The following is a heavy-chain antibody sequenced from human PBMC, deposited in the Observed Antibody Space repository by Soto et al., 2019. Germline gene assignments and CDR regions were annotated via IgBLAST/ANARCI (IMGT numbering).Heavy chain of an antibody. CDR3: ARSLSGGQLPPGPTHF. CDR2: IIPIFGTA. J-gene: IGHJ4*02. CDR1: GGTFSSYA. Sequence: SVKVSCKASGGTFSSYAISWVRQAPGQGLEWMGGIIPIFGTANYAQKFQGRVTITADESTSTAYMELSSLRSEDTAVYYCARSLSGGQLPPGPTHFSGQAILLT. V-gene: IGHV1-69*13. D-gene: IGHD3-16*02.